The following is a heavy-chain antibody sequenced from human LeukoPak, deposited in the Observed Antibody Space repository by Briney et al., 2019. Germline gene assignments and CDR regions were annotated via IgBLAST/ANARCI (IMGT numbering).Heavy chain of an antibody. Sequence: GGSLRLSCAASGFTFSSYSMNWVRQAPGKGLEWVANIKQDGSEKYYVDSVKGRFTISRDNAKNSLYLQMNSLRAEDTAVYYCARGGIVPAAMPFDYWGQGALVTVSS. CDR3: ARGGIVPAAMPFDY. V-gene: IGHV3-7*01. CDR1: GFTFSSYS. J-gene: IGHJ4*02. D-gene: IGHD2-2*01. CDR2: IKQDGSEK.